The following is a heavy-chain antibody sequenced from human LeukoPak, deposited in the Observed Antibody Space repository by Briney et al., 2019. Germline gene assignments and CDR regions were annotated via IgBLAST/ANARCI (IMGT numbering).Heavy chain of an antibody. J-gene: IGHJ6*02. D-gene: IGHD2-15*01. CDR1: GFTFDDSV. CDR3: AKGGHPTRYYYGMDV. CDR2: INWNSGNI. V-gene: IGHV3-9*01. Sequence: PGGSLRLSCAGAGFTFDDSVMHWVRQAPGKGLEWVSTINWNSGNIGYADSVKGRFTISRDNAKNSLFLQVNSLRTEDTALYYCAKGGHPTRYYYGMDVWGQGTTVTVSS.